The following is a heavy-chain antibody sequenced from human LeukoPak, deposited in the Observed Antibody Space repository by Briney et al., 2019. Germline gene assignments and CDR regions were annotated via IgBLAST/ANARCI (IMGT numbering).Heavy chain of an antibody. V-gene: IGHV3-30*18. Sequence: GGSLRLSCAASGFTFSSYGMHWVRQAPGKGLEWVAVISYDGSNKYYADSVKGRFTISRDNSKNTLYLQMNSLRAEDTAVYYCAKVRIVVVITAFDYWGQGTLVTVSS. D-gene: IGHD3-22*01. CDR3: AKVRIVVVITAFDY. J-gene: IGHJ4*02. CDR1: GFTFSSYG. CDR2: ISYDGSNK.